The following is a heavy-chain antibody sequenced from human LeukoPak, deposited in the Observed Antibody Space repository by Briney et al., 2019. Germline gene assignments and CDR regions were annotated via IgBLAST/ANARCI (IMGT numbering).Heavy chain of an antibody. CDR2: IHYSGST. CDR3: ARGRFGGNGPFDY. J-gene: IGHJ4*02. Sequence: PSETLSLTCTVSGGSISSYYWSWIRQPPGKELEWIGYIHYSGSTKYHPYLESRVTISVDTSKNQFALKLSSVTAADTAVYYCARGRFGGNGPFDYWGQGTLVTVSS. CDR1: GGSISSYY. D-gene: IGHD4-23*01. V-gene: IGHV4-59*08.